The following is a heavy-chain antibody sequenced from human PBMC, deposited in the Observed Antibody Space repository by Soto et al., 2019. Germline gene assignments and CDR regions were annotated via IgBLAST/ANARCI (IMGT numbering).Heavy chain of an antibody. Sequence: EVQLLESGGGLVQPGGSLRLSCAASGFTFSTYSMSWVRQAPGQGLEWVSAITGSGTNTYYVDSAKGRFTISRDNSKNTLYLQMNSLRAEDTVVYYCAKERDARGYFDYWGQGTLVTVSS. CDR3: AKERDARGYFDY. CDR2: ITGSGTNT. D-gene: IGHD6-6*01. V-gene: IGHV3-23*01. J-gene: IGHJ4*02. CDR1: GFTFSTYS.